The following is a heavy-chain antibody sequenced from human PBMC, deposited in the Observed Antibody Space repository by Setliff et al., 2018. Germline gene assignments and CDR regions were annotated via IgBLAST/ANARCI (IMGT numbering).Heavy chain of an antibody. J-gene: IGHJ4*02. CDR1: GSPFTNHG. CDR3: ARINFYVSSGYYYAPDY. V-gene: IGHV1-18*01. D-gene: IGHD3-22*01. CDR2: INNYSFKT. Sequence: ASVKVSCKTSGSPFTNHGITWVRQAPGQGLEWMGWINNYSFKTNYPQKFLGRVTVTTDTSTGTAYMELGSLTSDDTAIYYCARINFYVSSGYYYAPDYWGPGTLVTVSA.